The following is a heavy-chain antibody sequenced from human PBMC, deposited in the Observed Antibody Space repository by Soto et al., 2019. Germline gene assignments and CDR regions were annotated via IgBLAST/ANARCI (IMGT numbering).Heavy chain of an antibody. V-gene: IGHV3-23*01. J-gene: IGHJ4*02. CDR3: AKRFTLIGVNKVSADADY. Sequence: EVHLLESGGGLVQPGGSLRLSCAASGFTFSNHAMSWVRQTPGEGLEWVSGISFSGDNTYYADSVRGRFTVSRDNSKSPLYLQMSSLRAEDTAVYYCAKRFTLIGVNKVSADADYWGQGTMVTVPS. CDR1: GFTFSNHA. CDR2: ISFSGDNT. D-gene: IGHD2-21*01.